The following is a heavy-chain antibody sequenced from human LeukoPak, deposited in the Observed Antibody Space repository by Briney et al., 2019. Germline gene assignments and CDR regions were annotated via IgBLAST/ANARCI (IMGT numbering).Heavy chain of an antibody. J-gene: IGHJ5*02. Sequence: GGSLRLSCAASGFTFSSYGMSWVRQAPGKGLEWVSAISGSGGTTYYANSVKGRFTFSRDNSKNTLYLQMNSLRAEDTAIYYCARMIRDYGDSNWFDPWGQGTLVTVSS. V-gene: IGHV3-23*01. D-gene: IGHD4-17*01. CDR2: ISGSGGTT. CDR3: ARMIRDYGDSNWFDP. CDR1: GFTFSSYG.